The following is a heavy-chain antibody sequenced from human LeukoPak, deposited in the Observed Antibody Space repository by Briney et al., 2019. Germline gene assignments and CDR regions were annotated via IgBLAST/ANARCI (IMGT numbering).Heavy chain of an antibody. V-gene: IGHV5-51*01. D-gene: IGHD3-22*01. CDR3: ARTIAFYYDSSSYMDF. J-gene: IGHJ4*02. CDR2: FHPGDSES. CDR1: GYSFNSHW. Sequence: GESLKISCKGSGYSFNSHWIGWVRQMPGKGLEWMGIFHPGDSESRYSPSFQGQVTMSADQTITTAYLQWNSLKASDTAVYFCARTIAFYYDSSSYMDFWGQGTLVTVSS.